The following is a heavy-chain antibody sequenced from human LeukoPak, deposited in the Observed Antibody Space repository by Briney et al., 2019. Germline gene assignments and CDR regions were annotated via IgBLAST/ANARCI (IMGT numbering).Heavy chain of an antibody. V-gene: IGHV3-23*01. J-gene: IGHJ5*01. CDR2: ISGSGGST. Sequence: GGSLRLSCAASGFIFSNYWMHWVRQPPGKGLEWVSGISGSGGSTYYADSVKGRFTISRDNTKNTLYLQMNSLRAEDTAVYYCAKDRHAPGRYCSSTSCFPFDSWGQGTLVTVSS. CDR3: AKDRHAPGRYCSSTSCFPFDS. CDR1: GFIFSNYW. D-gene: IGHD2-2*01.